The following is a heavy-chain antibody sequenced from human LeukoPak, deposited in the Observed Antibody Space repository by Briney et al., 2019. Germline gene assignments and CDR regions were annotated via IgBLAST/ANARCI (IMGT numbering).Heavy chain of an antibody. D-gene: IGHD3-22*01. CDR1: GFTFSDYA. CDR2: ISGNGGAT. J-gene: IGHJ4*02. CDR3: AKDPRYSRSGFHYWFDY. Sequence: GGSLRLSCAASGFTFSDYAMTWVRQAPGKGLEWVSTISGNGGATYYADSVKGRFTIPRDNSKNTLYLQMNSLRVEDTAIFYCAKDPRYSRSGFHYWFDYWGQGTRVTVSS. V-gene: IGHV3-23*01.